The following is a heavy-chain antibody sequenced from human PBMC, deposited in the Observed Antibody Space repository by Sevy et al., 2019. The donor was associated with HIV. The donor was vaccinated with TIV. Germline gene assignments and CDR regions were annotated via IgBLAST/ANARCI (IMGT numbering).Heavy chain of an antibody. V-gene: IGHV3-11*06. CDR3: ARDLGSTYYYYGMDV. CDR2: ISSSSSYT. J-gene: IGHJ6*02. Sequence: GGSLRLSCAASGFTFSDYYMSWIRQAPGKGLEWVSYISSSSSYTNYADSVKGRFTISRDNAKNSLYLQMNSLRAEDTAVYYCARDLGSTYYYYGMDVWGQGTTVTVSS. CDR1: GFTFSDYY.